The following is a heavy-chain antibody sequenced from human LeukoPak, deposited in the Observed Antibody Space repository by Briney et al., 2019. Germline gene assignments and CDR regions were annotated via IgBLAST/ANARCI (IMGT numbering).Heavy chain of an antibody. J-gene: IGHJ3*02. CDR1: GFTFGSYA. V-gene: IGHV3-23*01. Sequence: PGGSLRLSCAASGFTFGSYAMNWVRQAPGKGLEWVSTISGSGGSTYYADSVEGRFTISRDSSKNMLYLQMNSLRVEDTAVYYCAKGFSSGPWDACDIWGQGTMVTVSS. D-gene: IGHD3-22*01. CDR3: AKGFSSGPWDACDI. CDR2: ISGSGGST.